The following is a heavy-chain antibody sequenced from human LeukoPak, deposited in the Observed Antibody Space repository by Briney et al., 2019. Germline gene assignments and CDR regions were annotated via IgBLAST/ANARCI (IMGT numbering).Heavy chain of an antibody. V-gene: IGHV3-7*01. CDR1: GFTFSRYW. J-gene: IGHJ6*03. CDR3: AREGGGSGTYFGFYDYYYMDV. D-gene: IGHD3-10*01. Sequence: GSLRLSCAASGFTFSRYWMSWVRRAPGKGLEWVANIKQDGSEKYYVDSVKGRFTISRDNAKNSLYLQMNSLRAEDTAVFYCAREGGGSGTYFGFYDYYYMDVWGNGTTVTISS. CDR2: IKQDGSEK.